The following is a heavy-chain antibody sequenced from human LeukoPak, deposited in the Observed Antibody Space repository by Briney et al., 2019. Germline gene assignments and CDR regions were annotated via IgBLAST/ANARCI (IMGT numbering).Heavy chain of an antibody. V-gene: IGHV1-2*02. J-gene: IGHJ5*02. CDR2: INPNSGGT. CDR3: ARIGEWFGELLQGNWFDP. D-gene: IGHD3-10*01. Sequence: ASVKVSCKASGYTFTGYYMHWVRQAPGQGLEWVGWINPNSGGTNYAQKFQGRVTMTRDTSISTAYMELSRLRSDDTAVYYCARIGEWFGELLQGNWFDPWGQGTLVTVSS. CDR1: GYTFTGYY.